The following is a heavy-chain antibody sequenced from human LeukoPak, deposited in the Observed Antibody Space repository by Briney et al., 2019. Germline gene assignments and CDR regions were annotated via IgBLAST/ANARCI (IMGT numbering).Heavy chain of an antibody. J-gene: IGHJ4*02. CDR1: GGTFSSYA. Sequence: SVKVSCKASGGTFSSYAISWVRQAPGQGLEWMGGIIPIFGTANYAQKFQGRVTITTDESTSTAYMELSSLRSEDTAVYYCAKEMEGEHPPDSWGQGTLVTVSS. CDR3: AKEMEGEHPPDS. CDR2: IIPIFGTA. V-gene: IGHV1-69*05. D-gene: IGHD3-16*01.